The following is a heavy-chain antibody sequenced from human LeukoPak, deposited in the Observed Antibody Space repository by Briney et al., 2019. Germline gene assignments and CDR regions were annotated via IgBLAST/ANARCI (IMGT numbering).Heavy chain of an antibody. V-gene: IGHV4-4*02. Sequence: SETLSLTCTVSAGSISRSNWWSWVRQPPGKGLEWIGEIYHSGSTNYNPSLKSRVNISVDKSKNQFSLKLSSVTAADTAVYYCARALTTVTQYYFDYWGQGTLVTVSS. CDR1: AGSISRSNW. D-gene: IGHD4-17*01. CDR3: ARALTTVTQYYFDY. CDR2: IYHSGST. J-gene: IGHJ4*02.